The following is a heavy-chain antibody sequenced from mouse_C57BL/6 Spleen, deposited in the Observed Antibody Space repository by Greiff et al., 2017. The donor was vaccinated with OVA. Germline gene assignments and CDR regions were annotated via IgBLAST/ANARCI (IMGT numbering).Heavy chain of an antibody. CDR2: IYPSDSET. CDR3: ARGDYDGGFAY. V-gene: IGHV1-61*01. D-gene: IGHD2-4*01. CDR1: GYTFTSYW. Sequence: VQLKQPGAELVRPGSSVKLSCKASGYTFTSYWMDWVKQRPGQGLEWIGNIYPSDSETHYNQKFKDKATLTVDKSSSTAYMQLSSLTSEDSAVYYCARGDYDGGFAYWGQGTLVTVSA. J-gene: IGHJ3*01.